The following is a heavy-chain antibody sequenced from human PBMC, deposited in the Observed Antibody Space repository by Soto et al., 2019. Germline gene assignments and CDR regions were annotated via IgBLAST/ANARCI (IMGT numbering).Heavy chain of an antibody. V-gene: IGHV4-34*01. D-gene: IGHD3-22*01. Sequence: PSETLSLTCAVYGGSFSGYYWSWIRQPPGKGLEWIGEINHSGSTNYNPSLKSRVTISVDTSKNQFSLELSSVTAADTAVYYCARSPTGIYYPRFDYWGQGTLVTVSS. CDR1: GGSFSGYY. CDR2: INHSGST. CDR3: ARSPTGIYYPRFDY. J-gene: IGHJ4*02.